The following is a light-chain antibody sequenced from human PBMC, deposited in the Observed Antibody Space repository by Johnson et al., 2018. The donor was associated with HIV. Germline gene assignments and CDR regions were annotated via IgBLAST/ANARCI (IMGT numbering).Light chain of an antibody. V-gene: IGLV1-51*02. CDR3: GTWESSLSAVNYA. CDR1: SSNIGNNY. Sequence: QSVLTQPPSVSAAPGQKVTISCSGSSSNIGNNYVSWYKQFPGTAPKLLMYENNKRPSGFPDRFSGSKSGPSATLGITGLQPGDEVGYYWGTWESSLSAVNYACGTGTKVTVL. CDR2: ENN. J-gene: IGLJ1*01.